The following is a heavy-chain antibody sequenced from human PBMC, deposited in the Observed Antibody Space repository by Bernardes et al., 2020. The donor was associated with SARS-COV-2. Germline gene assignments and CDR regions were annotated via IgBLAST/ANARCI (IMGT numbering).Heavy chain of an antibody. Sequence: GGSLRLSCAASGFTFSSYSMNWVRQAPGKGLEWVSYISSSSSTIYYADSVKGRFTISRDNAKNSLYLQMNSLRDEDTAVYYCARDYYDFWSGSVYYYYGMDVWGQGTTVTVSS. CDR2: ISSSSSTI. V-gene: IGHV3-48*02. D-gene: IGHD3-3*01. J-gene: IGHJ6*02. CDR3: ARDYYDFWSGSVYYYYGMDV. CDR1: GFTFSSYS.